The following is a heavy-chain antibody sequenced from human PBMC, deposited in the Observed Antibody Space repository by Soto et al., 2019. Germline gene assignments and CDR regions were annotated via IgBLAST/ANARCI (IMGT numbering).Heavy chain of an antibody. D-gene: IGHD6-19*01. CDR3: ARELKPYNSGWYFTLS. CDR1: GGSVSSHY. Sequence: SETLSLTCSVSGGSVSSHYWSWVRQPAGKGLEWIGRIYISGNTKYNPSFKSRVTMSVDTSKNQVSLRLSSVTAADTAVYYCARELKPYNSGWYFTLSWSQGAQVTVSS. J-gene: IGHJ5*02. V-gene: IGHV4-4*07. CDR2: IYISGNT.